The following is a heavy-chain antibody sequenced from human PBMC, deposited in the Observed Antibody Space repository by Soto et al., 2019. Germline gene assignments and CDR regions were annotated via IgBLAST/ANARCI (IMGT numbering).Heavy chain of an antibody. V-gene: IGHV4-34*09. CDR3: AGGGRYPVPFDY. CDR2: INHSGST. D-gene: IGHD2-15*01. CDR1: VGSFSGYY. Sequence: TLSLTCAVYVGSFSGYYWRWIRQPPGKGLGWIGEINHSGSTNYNPPLKSRVAISKDTSTNKFSLNLRSVTAADTAVYYCAGGGRYPVPFDYSGQGTMVTVSS. J-gene: IGHJ4*02.